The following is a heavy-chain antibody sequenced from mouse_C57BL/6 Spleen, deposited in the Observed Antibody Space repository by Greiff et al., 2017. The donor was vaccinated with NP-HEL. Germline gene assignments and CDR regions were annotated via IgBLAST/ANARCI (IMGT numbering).Heavy chain of an antibody. CDR3: ARAAYDCFDY. CDR2: ISSGSSTI. J-gene: IGHJ2*01. V-gene: IGHV5-17*01. CDR1: GFTFSDYG. Sequence: EVKLMESGGGLVKPGGSMKLCCAASGFTFSDYGMHWVRQAPEKGLEWVAYISSGSSTIYYADTVKGRFTISRDNAKNNLFLQMTSLRSEDTAMYYCARAAYDCFDYWGQGTTLTVSS. D-gene: IGHD2-4*01.